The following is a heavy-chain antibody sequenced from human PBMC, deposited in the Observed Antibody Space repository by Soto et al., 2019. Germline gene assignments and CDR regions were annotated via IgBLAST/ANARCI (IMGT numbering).Heavy chain of an antibody. CDR2: IIPILGIA. CDR3: ARDKDRQHLGGNYYYILDV. Sequence: ASVKVSCKAAGGTFSSYTISWVRQAPGPGLEWMGRIIPILGIANYAQRFQGRVTITADESTSTAYMELSGLRPDDTAVYYCARDKDRQHLGGNYYYILDVWGQGTTVTAP. V-gene: IGHV1-69*04. J-gene: IGHJ6*02. CDR1: GGTFSSYT.